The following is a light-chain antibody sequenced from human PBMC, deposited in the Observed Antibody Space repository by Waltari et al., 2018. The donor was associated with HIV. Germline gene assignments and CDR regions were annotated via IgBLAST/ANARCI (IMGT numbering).Light chain of an antibody. CDR3: SSYTSSRSYV. CDR1: SSDVGGYNY. CDR2: AVS. Sequence: QSALTQPASVPGSPGQSITISCTGTSSDVGGYNYVSWYQQHPGKAPKLMIYAVSNRPSGVSNRFSGSKSGNTASLTISGLQAEDEADYYCSSYTSSRSYVFGTGTRVTV. J-gene: IGLJ1*01. V-gene: IGLV2-14*03.